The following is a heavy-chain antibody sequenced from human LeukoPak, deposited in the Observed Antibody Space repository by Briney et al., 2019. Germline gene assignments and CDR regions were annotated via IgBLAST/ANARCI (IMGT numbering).Heavy chain of an antibody. Sequence: PGGSLRLSCAASRFTLSTYNMKWVRQAPRKGLEWVSSISTSSSYIYYADSVKGRFTISRDNARNSLYLQMNSLRAEDTAVYYCARFPEQWPVPDDYWGQGTLVTVSS. CDR3: ARFPEQWPVPDDY. CDR2: ISTSSSYI. CDR1: RFTLSTYN. V-gene: IGHV3-21*01. D-gene: IGHD6-19*01. J-gene: IGHJ4*02.